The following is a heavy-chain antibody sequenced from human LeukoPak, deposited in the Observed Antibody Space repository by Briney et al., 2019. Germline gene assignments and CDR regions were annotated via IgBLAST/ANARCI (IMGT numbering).Heavy chain of an antibody. CDR2: INHSGST. CDR3: ARGRVRRLVGATAFDY. J-gene: IGHJ4*02. V-gene: IGHV4-34*01. CDR1: GGSFSGYY. D-gene: IGHD1-26*01. Sequence: PSETLSLTCAVYGGSFSGYYWSWIRQPPGKGLEWIGEINHSGSTNYNPSLKSRVTISVDTSKNQFSLKLSSVTAADTAVYYCARGRVRRLVGATAFDYWGQGTLVTVSS.